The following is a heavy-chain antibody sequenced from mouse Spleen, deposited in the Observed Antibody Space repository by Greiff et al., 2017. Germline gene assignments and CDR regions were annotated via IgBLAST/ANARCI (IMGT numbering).Heavy chain of an antibody. CDR2: ISYDGSN. J-gene: IGHJ2*01. V-gene: IGHV3-6*01. Sequence: EVKLLESGPGLVKPSQSLSLTCSVTGYSITSGYYWNWIRQFPGNKLEWMGYISYDGSNNYNPSLKNRISITRDTSKNQFFLKLNSVTTEDTATYYCARDVSYYFDYWGQGTTLTVSS. CDR3: ARDVSYYFDY. CDR1: GYSITSGYY.